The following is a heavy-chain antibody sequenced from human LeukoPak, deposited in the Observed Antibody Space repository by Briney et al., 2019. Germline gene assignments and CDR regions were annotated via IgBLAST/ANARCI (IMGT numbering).Heavy chain of an antibody. D-gene: IGHD4-17*01. CDR2: IYSGGST. J-gene: IGHJ4*02. V-gene: IGHV3-53*01. CDR3: ARLHYGDYEVSYFDY. CDR1: GFTFSTYS. Sequence: PGGSLRLSCAASGFTFSTYSMNWVRQAPGKGLEWVSVIYSGGSTYYADSVKGRFTISRDNSKNTLYLQMNSLRAEDTAVYYCARLHYGDYEVSYFDYWGQGTLVTVSS.